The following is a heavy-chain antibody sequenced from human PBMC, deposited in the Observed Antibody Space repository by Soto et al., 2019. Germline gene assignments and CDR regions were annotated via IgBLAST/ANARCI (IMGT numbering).Heavy chain of an antibody. D-gene: IGHD2-21*01. CDR2: ISWNSGSI. Sequence: EVQLVESGGGLVQPGRSLRLSCAASGFTFDDYAMHWVRQAPGKGLEWVSGISWNSGSIGYADSVKGRFTISRDNATNSLYLQMNSLRAEDTALYYCAQAISYPYYFDYWGQGTLVTVSS. V-gene: IGHV3-9*01. J-gene: IGHJ4*02. CDR1: GFTFDDYA. CDR3: AQAISYPYYFDY.